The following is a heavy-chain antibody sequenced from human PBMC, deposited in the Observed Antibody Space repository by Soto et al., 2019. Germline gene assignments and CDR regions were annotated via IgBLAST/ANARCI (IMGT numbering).Heavy chain of an antibody. Sequence: GGSLRLSCAASGFTFSNYAMSWVRQAPGKGLEWVSRISGSGGSTDYADSVKGRFTISRDNSKNTLYLQMNSLRAEDTAVYYCAKGRGSSTHTFDYWGQGTLVTVSS. J-gene: IGHJ4*02. CDR3: AKGRGSSTHTFDY. CDR2: ISGSGGST. CDR1: GFTFSNYA. V-gene: IGHV3-23*01. D-gene: IGHD3-10*01.